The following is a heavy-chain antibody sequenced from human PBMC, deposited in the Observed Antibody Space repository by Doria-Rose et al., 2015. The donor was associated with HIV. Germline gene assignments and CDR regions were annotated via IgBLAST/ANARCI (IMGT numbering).Heavy chain of an antibody. CDR1: GYSINSGHY. Sequence: QVQLQESGPGLVKPSETLSLTCSVSGYSINSGHYWGWIRQTAGKGLEWIGSIHHSGSTSYNPSLKSRVTISLDTSKTQIPLTLRSVTAADTAVYYCVRDAPRGVTEYEYWGQGTLVSVSS. D-gene: IGHD3-10*01. J-gene: IGHJ4*02. CDR2: IHHSGST. CDR3: VRDAPRGVTEYEY. V-gene: IGHV4-38-2*02.